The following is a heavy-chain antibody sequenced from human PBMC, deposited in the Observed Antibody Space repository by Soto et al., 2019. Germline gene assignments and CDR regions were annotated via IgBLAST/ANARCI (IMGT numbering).Heavy chain of an antibody. CDR1: GFTFSSYG. V-gene: IGHV3-33*01. D-gene: IGHD3-22*01. Sequence: GGSLRLSCAASGFTFSSYGMHWVRQAPGKGLEWVAVIWYDGSNKYYADSVKGRFTISRDNSKNTLYLQMNSLRAEDTAVYYCARGGITMIVVAENWFDPWGQGTLVTVSS. J-gene: IGHJ5*02. CDR2: IWYDGSNK. CDR3: ARGGITMIVVAENWFDP.